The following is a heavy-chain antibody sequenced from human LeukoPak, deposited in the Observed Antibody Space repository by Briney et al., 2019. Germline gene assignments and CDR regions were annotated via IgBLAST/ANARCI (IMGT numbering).Heavy chain of an antibody. V-gene: IGHV3-30-3*01. Sequence: PGRSLRLSCAASGFTFSSYAMHWVRQAPGKGLEWVAVISYDGSNKYYADSVKGRFTISRDNSKNTLYLQMNSLRAEDTAVYYCARDVGGNTGTNYYYGMDVWGQGTTVTVSS. J-gene: IGHJ6*02. CDR2: ISYDGSNK. D-gene: IGHD1-26*01. CDR3: ARDVGGNTGTNYYYGMDV. CDR1: GFTFSSYA.